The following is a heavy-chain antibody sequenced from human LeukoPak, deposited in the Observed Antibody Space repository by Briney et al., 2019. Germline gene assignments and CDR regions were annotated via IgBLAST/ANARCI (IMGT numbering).Heavy chain of an antibody. D-gene: IGHD3-16*02. CDR2: IYYSGST. CDR1: GGSISSGGYS. J-gene: IGHJ3*02. CDR3: ARVVSRKEAFDI. Sequence: PSETLSLTCAVSGGSISSGGYSWSWLRQPPGKGLEWIGYIYYSGSTYYNPSLKSRVTISVDTSKNQFSLKLSSVTAADTAVYYCARVVSRKEAFDIWGQGTMVTVSS. V-gene: IGHV4-30-4*07.